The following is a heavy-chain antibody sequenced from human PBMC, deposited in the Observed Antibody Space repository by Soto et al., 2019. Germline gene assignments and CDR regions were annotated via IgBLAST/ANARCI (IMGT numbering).Heavy chain of an antibody. V-gene: IGHV3-9*01. CDR2: ISWNSGRI. CDR3: ARAPYYYDSGSYYQPPDY. D-gene: IGHD3-22*01. J-gene: IGHJ4*02. Sequence: GGSLRLSCAASGFKFDDYAMHWVRQAPGKGLEWVSGISWNSGRIGYADSVKGRFTISRDNAKNSLYLQMNSLRPEDTALYYCARAPYYYDSGSYYQPPDYWGQGTLVTVSS. CDR1: GFKFDDYA.